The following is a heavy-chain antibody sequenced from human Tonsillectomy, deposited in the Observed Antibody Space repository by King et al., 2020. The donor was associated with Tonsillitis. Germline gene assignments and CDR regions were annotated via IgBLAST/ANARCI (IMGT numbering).Heavy chain of an antibody. Sequence: VQLVESGGGLVQPGGSLRLSCAASGLIFSSYALSWVRQAPGKGLKWFSSISSNIVRKYVADPTKGRFTITRDNSKSTLYLEMNNLRAEDTAVYYCAKLTGSYYYMDVWGKGTTVTVSS. CDR3: AKLTGSYYYMDV. CDR1: GLIFSSYA. D-gene: IGHD1-1*01. CDR2: ISSNIVRK. J-gene: IGHJ6*03. V-gene: IGHV3-23*04.